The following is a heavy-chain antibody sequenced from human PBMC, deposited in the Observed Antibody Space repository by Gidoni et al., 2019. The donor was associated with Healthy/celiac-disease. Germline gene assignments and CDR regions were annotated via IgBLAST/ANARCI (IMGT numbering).Heavy chain of an antibody. CDR3: ARDGSMVRGVNWFDP. CDR1: GFACGSYS. V-gene: IGHV3-21*01. J-gene: IGHJ5*02. D-gene: IGHD3-10*01. CDR2: ISSSSSYI. Sequence: EVQLVESGGGLVKPGGSLRLSCAASGFACGSYSMNWVRQAPGKGLEWVSSISSSSSYIYYADSGKGRFTISRDNAKNSLYLQMNSLRAEDTAVYYCARDGSMVRGVNWFDPWGQGTLVTVSS.